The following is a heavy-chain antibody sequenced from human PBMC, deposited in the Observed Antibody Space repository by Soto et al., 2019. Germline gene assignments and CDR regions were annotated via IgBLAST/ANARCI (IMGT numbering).Heavy chain of an antibody. Sequence: PGGSLRLSCAASGFTFSSYAMNWVRQAPGEGLEWVSGVSGGGGSTYYADSVKGRFTISRDNSEHRLYLHMNSLRAEDTAVYYCAMAHVDSAMDYYYYYGMDVWGQGTTVTVSS. V-gene: IGHV3-23*01. CDR2: VSGGGGST. CDR3: AMAHVDSAMDYYYYYGMDV. D-gene: IGHD5-18*01. CDR1: GFTFSSYA. J-gene: IGHJ6*02.